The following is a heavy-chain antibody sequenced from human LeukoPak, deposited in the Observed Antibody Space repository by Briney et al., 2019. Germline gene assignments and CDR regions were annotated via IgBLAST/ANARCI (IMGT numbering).Heavy chain of an antibody. CDR2: IYYSGST. J-gene: IGHJ4*02. Sequence: SETLSLTCTVSGGSISSYYWSWIRQPPGKGLEWIGYIYYSGSTNYNPSLKSRGTISVDTSKNQFSLTRSSVTGADTAVYYCARARGYSYGDYFDYWGQGTLVTVSS. CDR1: GGSISSYY. V-gene: IGHV4-59*08. CDR3: ARARGYSYGDYFDY. D-gene: IGHD5-18*01.